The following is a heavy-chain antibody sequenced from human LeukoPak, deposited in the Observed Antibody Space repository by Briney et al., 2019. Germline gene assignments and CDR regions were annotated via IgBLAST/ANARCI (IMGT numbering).Heavy chain of an antibody. J-gene: IGHJ5*02. V-gene: IGHV4-61*01. CDR2: IYYSGST. CDR1: GGSVSSGSYY. Sequence: SETLSLTCTVSGGSVSSGSYYWSWIRQPPGKGLEWIGYIYYSGSTNYNPSLKSRVTISVDTSKNQFSLKLSSVTAADTAVYYCASIPGIAVAGPGGQGWFDPWGQGTLVTVSS. D-gene: IGHD6-19*01. CDR3: ASIPGIAVAGPGGQGWFDP.